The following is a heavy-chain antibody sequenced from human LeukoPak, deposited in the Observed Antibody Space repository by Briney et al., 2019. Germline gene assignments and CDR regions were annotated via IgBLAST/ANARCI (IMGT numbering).Heavy chain of an antibody. CDR1: GXTFTNYW. V-gene: IGHV3-7*05. CDR3: ATAGAGRAYHI. CDR2: INQDGSDK. J-gene: IGHJ3*02. D-gene: IGHD3-10*01. Sequence: PGGSLRLSCAASGXTFTNYWMTWVRQAPGKGLEWVANINQDGSDKNYVDSVRGRFTISRDSAGNSLYLQMDSLRAEDTAVYYCATAGAGRAYHIWGQGTMVTVSS.